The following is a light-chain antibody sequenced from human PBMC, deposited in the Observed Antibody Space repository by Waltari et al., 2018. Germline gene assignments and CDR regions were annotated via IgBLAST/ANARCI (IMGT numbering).Light chain of an antibody. J-gene: IGKJ2*01. V-gene: IGKV3-15*01. CDR1: QGVRRN. Sequence: DTVLTQSPATLSVSPGDGATLSCRASQGVRRNLAWYQQRPAQAPRLLIFGASTRAPGVAARFIGSGSGTEFTLTITGLQSEDSAIYCCQQYDEWPPRYTFGQGTTLEIK. CDR3: QQYDEWPPRYT. CDR2: GAS.